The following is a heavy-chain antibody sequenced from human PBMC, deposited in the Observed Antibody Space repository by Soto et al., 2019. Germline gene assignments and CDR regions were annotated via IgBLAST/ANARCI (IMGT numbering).Heavy chain of an antibody. Sequence: SETLSLTCAVYGGSFSGYYWSWIRQPPGKGLEWIGEINHSGSTNYNPSLKSRVTISVDTSKNQFSLKLSSVTAADTAVYYCARGGGSGSYYRGYYYYGMDVWGQGTTVTVSS. V-gene: IGHV4-34*01. D-gene: IGHD3-10*01. CDR3: ARGGGSGSYYRGYYYYGMDV. CDR2: INHSGST. CDR1: GGSFSGYY. J-gene: IGHJ6*02.